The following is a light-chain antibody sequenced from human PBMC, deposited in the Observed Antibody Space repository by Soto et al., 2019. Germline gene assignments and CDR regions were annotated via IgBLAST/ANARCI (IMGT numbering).Light chain of an antibody. Sequence: QAVVTQEPSLTVSPGGTVTLTCGSSTGAVTSGHYPFWFQQKPGQAPRTLIYDTSSKHSWTPARFSGSLLGGKAALTLSGAQPEDEAEYYCLGSYSGGRPVFGGGTKLTVL. CDR2: DTS. CDR1: TGAVTSGHY. V-gene: IGLV7-46*01. CDR3: LGSYSGGRPV. J-gene: IGLJ2*01.